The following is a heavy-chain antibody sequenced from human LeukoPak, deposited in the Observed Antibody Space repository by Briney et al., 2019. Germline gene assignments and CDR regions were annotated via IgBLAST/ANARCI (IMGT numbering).Heavy chain of an antibody. Sequence: SETLSLTCAVYGGSFSTFYWSWIRQSPGKGLEWIGEMSHGGGSKYNPSLKARVTISLDTSKNHFSLRLNSVTAADTAVYYCARCSQETGTTSYNDYWGQGTLVTVSS. J-gene: IGHJ4*02. D-gene: IGHD1-7*01. CDR3: ARCSQETGTTSYNDY. V-gene: IGHV4-34*01. CDR1: GGSFSTFY. CDR2: MSHGGGS.